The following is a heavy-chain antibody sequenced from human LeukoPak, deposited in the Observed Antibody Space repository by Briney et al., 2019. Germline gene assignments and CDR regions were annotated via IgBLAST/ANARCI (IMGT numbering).Heavy chain of an antibody. CDR3: ARGGPYSSSWHGGYYYYYMDV. J-gene: IGHJ6*03. Sequence: PSETLSLTCAVYGGSFSGYYWSWIRQPPGKGLEWIGEINHSGSTNYNPSLKSRVTISVDTSKNQFSLKLSSVTAADTAVYYCARGGPYSSSWHGGYYYYYMDVWGKGTTVTVSS. CDR1: GGSFSGYY. D-gene: IGHD6-13*01. V-gene: IGHV4-34*01. CDR2: INHSGST.